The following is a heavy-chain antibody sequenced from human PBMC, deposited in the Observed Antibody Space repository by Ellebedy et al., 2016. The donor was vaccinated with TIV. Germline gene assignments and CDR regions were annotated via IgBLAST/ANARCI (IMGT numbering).Heavy chain of an antibody. D-gene: IGHD6-13*01. J-gene: IGHJ3*02. CDR1: GYTFTTYA. Sequence: AASVKVSCKASGYTFTTYAIHWLRQAPGQRLEWMGWSNAGNRNTRYSQKFQGRVTITMDTSASTAYMELSSLRSQDTAVYYCAFFLGIAAPNDAFDIWGQGTMVTVSS. V-gene: IGHV1-3*01. CDR2: SNAGNRNT. CDR3: AFFLGIAAPNDAFDI.